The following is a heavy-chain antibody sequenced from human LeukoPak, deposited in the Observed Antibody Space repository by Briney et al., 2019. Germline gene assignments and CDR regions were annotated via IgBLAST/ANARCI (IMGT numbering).Heavy chain of an antibody. D-gene: IGHD3-10*01. CDR1: GFTFSSYW. Sequence: GGSLRLSCAASGFTFSSYWMHWVRQAPGKGLVWVSRINSDGSSTSYADSVKVRFTISRDNAKNTLYLQMNSLRAEDTAVYYCASGSSMVRGAPGDDAFDIWGQGTMVTVSS. CDR3: ASGSSMVRGAPGDDAFDI. V-gene: IGHV3-74*01. J-gene: IGHJ3*02. CDR2: INSDGSST.